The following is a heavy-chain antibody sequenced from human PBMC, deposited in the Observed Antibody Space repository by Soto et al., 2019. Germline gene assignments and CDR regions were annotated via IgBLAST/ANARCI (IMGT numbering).Heavy chain of an antibody. CDR1: GFTFSSYA. Sequence: QVQLVESGGGVVQPGRSLRLSCAASGFTFSSYAMHWVRQAPGKGLEWVAVISYDGSNKYYADSVKGRFTISRDNSKNTLYLQMNSLRAEDTAVYYCASTTYYYGLGSFQYGMDVWGQGTTVTVSS. V-gene: IGHV3-30-3*01. CDR2: ISYDGSNK. D-gene: IGHD3-10*01. CDR3: ASTTYYYGLGSFQYGMDV. J-gene: IGHJ6*02.